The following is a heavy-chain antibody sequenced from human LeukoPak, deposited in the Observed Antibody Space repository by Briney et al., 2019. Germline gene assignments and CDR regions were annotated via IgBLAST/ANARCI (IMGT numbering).Heavy chain of an antibody. Sequence: SETLSLTCTVSGDSISSYYWSWIRQPPGKGLECNGYIYYSGSTNYNPSLKSRVTISVDTSKSQFSLKLRSVTAADTAVYYCVRGYYVDSWGLYGQWGRGTLVTVSS. V-gene: IGHV4-59*08. CDR3: VRGYYVDSWGLYGQ. J-gene: IGHJ4*02. CDR2: IYYSGST. CDR1: GDSISSYY. D-gene: IGHD3-22*01.